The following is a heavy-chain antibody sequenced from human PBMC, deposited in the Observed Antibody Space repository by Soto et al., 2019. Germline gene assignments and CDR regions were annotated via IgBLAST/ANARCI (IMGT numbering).Heavy chain of an antibody. V-gene: IGHV3-30*03. CDR1: GFTFSSYV. CDR2: ISYDGSNK. J-gene: IGHJ4*02. Sequence: GGFLRLSCAASGFTFSSYVMHWVRQAPGKGLEWVALISYDGSNKQYGDSVKGRFTISRDNSKNTLYLQVNSLRAEDTAVYYCARETPGWNPFDFWGQGTQVTVSS. D-gene: IGHD1-1*01. CDR3: ARETPGWNPFDF.